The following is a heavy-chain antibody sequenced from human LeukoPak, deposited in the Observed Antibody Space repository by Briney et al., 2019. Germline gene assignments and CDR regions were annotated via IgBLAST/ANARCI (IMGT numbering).Heavy chain of an antibody. D-gene: IGHD3/OR15-3a*01. J-gene: IGHJ4*02. CDR3: ARDWTLNY. CDR1: GFTFSSYA. Sequence: PGGSLRLSCAASGFTFSSYAVHWVRQAPGKGLEGVAVVSFDGDNKYYADSVKDRFTISRDNSQNTLYLQLNSLRAEDTAVYYCARDWTLNYWGQGTLVTVSS. V-gene: IGHV3-30-3*01. CDR2: VSFDGDNK.